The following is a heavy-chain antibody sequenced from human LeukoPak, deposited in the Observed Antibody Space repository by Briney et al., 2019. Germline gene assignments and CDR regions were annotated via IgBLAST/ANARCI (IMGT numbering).Heavy chain of an antibody. V-gene: IGHV3-66*01. CDR2: IYSGGST. J-gene: IGHJ4*02. CDR3: ARGLSVGVAFGDF. D-gene: IGHD3-3*01. Sequence: GGSLRLSCAASGFTVSSNYMSWVRQAPGKGLEWVSLIYSGGSTYYADSVEGRFTISRDDSKNMVFLQMNSLRAEDTAVYFCARGLSVGVAFGDFWGQGTLVTVSS. CDR1: GFTVSSNY.